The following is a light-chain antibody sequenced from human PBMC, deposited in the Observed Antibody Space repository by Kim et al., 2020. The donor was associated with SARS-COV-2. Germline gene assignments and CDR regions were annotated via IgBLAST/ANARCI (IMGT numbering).Light chain of an antibody. V-gene: IGKV1-39*01. J-gene: IGKJ1*01. CDR1: QSIVNY. CDR2: AAS. Sequence: ASVGDRVTITCRASQSIVNYLNWYQQKPGKAPKLLIYAASSFQSGVTSKFSGSGSGTEFTLTINSLQPEDSATYYCQQSYSTPRTFGQGTKVDI. CDR3: QQSYSTPRT.